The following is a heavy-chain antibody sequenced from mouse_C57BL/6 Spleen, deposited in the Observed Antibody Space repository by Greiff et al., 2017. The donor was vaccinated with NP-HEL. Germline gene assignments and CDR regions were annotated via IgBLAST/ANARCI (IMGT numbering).Heavy chain of an antibody. CDR2: ISYDGSN. V-gene: IGHV3-6*01. D-gene: IGHD1-1*01. J-gene: IGHJ1*03. CDR3: ARDYGSSGWYFDV. Sequence: EVQLQESGPGLVKPSQSLSLTCSVTGYSITSGYYWNWIRQFPGNKLEWMGYISYDGSNNYNPSLKNRISITRDTSKNQFFLKLNSVTTEDTATYYCARDYGSSGWYFDVWGTGTTVTVSS. CDR1: GYSITSGYY.